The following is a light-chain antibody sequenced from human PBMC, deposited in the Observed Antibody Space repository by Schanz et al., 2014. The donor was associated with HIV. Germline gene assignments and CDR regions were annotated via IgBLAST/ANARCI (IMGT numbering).Light chain of an antibody. V-gene: IGLV2-14*03. J-gene: IGLJ2*01. CDR2: DVS. CDR1: SSDVGTYDY. CDR3: SSYAGSSTLV. Sequence: QSALTQPASVSGSPGQSITISCTGTSSDVGTYDYVSWYQQHPGKAPKLMIYDVSNRPSGVSNRFSGSKSGNTAFLTISGLQAEDEADYYCSSYAGSSTLVFGGGTKVTVL.